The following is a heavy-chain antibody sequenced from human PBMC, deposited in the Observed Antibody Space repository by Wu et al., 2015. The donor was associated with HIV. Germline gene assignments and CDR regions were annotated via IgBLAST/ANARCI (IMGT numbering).Heavy chain of an antibody. CDR2: INPNSGGT. D-gene: IGHD1-26*01. Sequence: QVQLVQSGAEVKKPGASVKVSCKASGYTFTGYYMHWVRQAPGQGLEWMGWINPNSGGTNYAQKFQGRVTMTRDTSISTAYMELSRLRSDDTAVYYCARGTYGGSYPNELDYWGQGTLVTVSS. CDR3: ARGTYGGSYPNELDY. J-gene: IGHJ4*02. CDR1: GYTFTGYY. V-gene: IGHV1-2*02.